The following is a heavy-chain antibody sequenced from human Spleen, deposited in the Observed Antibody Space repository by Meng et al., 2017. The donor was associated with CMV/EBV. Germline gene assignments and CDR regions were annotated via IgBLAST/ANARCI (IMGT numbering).Heavy chain of an antibody. Sequence: GESLKISCAASGFPFTSYTMGWVRQAPGKGLEWVSAISGSGGSTYYADSVKGRFTISRDNSKNTLYLQMNSLRAEDTAVYYCAKTWRILDWGQGTLVTVSS. CDR2: ISGSGGST. J-gene: IGHJ4*02. CDR1: GFPFTSYT. CDR3: AKTWRILD. D-gene: IGHD2-8*02. V-gene: IGHV3-23*01.